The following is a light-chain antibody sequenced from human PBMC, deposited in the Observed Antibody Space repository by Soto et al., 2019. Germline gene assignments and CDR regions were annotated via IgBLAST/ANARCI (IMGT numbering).Light chain of an antibody. CDR3: CSYAGSYSLYV. Sequence: QSALTQPRSVSGSPGQSVTISCTGTSSDVGGYNYVSWYQQHPGKVPKLMIYDVIQRPSGVPDRFSGSKSGNTASLTISGLQADDEADYYCCSYAGSYSLYVFGTGTKVTVL. CDR1: SSDVGGYNY. J-gene: IGLJ1*01. V-gene: IGLV2-11*01. CDR2: DVI.